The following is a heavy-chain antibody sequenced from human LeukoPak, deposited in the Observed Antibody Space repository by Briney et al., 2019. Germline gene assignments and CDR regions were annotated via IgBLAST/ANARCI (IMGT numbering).Heavy chain of an antibody. V-gene: IGHV4-59*08. CDR1: GGSISSYY. J-gene: IGHJ4*02. CDR3: ARRAYSSGYYYFDY. CDR2: MYYSGST. Sequence: PSETLSLTCTVSGGSISSYYWSWIRQPPGKGLEWIGYMYYSGSTNYNPSLKSRVTISVDTSKDQFSLQLSSVTAADTAVYYCARRAYSSGYYYFDYWGQGTLVTVSS. D-gene: IGHD3-22*01.